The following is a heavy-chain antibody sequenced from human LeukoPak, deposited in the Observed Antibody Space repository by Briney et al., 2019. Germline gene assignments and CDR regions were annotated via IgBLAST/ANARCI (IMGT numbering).Heavy chain of an antibody. CDR2: IGRSGEST. Sequence: PGGSLRLSCAASGFTLSSYAMIWVRQAPGKGLEWDSSIGRSGESTYYADSVKGRFTISRDNSKNTLFLQMNSLRAEDTAVYYCAKSWDYWGQGTLVTVSS. J-gene: IGHJ4*02. CDR1: GFTLSSYA. CDR3: AKSWDY. V-gene: IGHV3-23*01.